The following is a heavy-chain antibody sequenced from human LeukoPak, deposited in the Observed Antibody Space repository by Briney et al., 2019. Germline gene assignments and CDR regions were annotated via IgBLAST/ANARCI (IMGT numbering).Heavy chain of an antibody. D-gene: IGHD5-18*01. Sequence: GGSLRLSCEGSGFTFSNYWMSWVRQAPGKGLEWVANIQQHGSETYYGDSVKGRFTISRDNSKNTLYLQMNSLRAEDTAVYYCARGSAMVTDFDYWGQGTLVTVSS. V-gene: IGHV3-7*01. CDR2: IQQHGSET. CDR3: ARGSAMVTDFDY. J-gene: IGHJ4*02. CDR1: GFTFSNYW.